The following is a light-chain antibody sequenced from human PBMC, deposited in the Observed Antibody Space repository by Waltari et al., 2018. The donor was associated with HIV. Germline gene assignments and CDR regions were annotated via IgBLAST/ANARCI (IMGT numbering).Light chain of an antibody. Sequence: QSVLTQPPSASGAPGQRVPLSCTGSRSNIGRYDIPWYQQLPGTAPKLLIYGNNKRPSGVPDRFSGSKSGTSASLAITGLQPEDEADYYCQSYDNSLKEVFGGGTKLTVL. CDR2: GNN. V-gene: IGLV1-40*01. CDR3: QSYDNSLKEV. J-gene: IGLJ2*01. CDR1: RSNIGRYD.